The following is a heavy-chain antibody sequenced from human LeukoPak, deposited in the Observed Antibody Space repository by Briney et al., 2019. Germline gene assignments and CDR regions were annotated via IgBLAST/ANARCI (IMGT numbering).Heavy chain of an antibody. Sequence: AGGSLRLSCAASGFTFSSYSMNWVRQAPGKGLEWVSSISSSSSYIYYADSVKGRFTISRDNAKNSLYLQMDSLRAEDTAVYYCARGRESSSTSFDYWGQGTLVTVSS. V-gene: IGHV3-21*01. J-gene: IGHJ4*02. CDR3: ARGRESSSTSFDY. D-gene: IGHD2-2*01. CDR2: ISSSSSYI. CDR1: GFTFSSYS.